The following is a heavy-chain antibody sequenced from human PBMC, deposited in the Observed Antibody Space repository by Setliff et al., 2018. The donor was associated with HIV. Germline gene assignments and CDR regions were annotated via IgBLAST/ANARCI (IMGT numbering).Heavy chain of an antibody. D-gene: IGHD2-21*02. CDR2: IYTNGNT. J-gene: IGHJ6*03. V-gene: IGHV4-61*02. CDR1: GGSISRGSYY. Sequence: PSETLSLTCTVSGGSISRGSYYWSWIRQPAGKGLEWIGRIYTNGNTNYNPSLKSRVTVSADTSKNQFSLKLTSVTAADTAVYYCARGVLITKRVTQTGGYYYYTDVWGKGTTVTVSS. CDR3: ARGVLITKRVTQTGGYYYYTDV.